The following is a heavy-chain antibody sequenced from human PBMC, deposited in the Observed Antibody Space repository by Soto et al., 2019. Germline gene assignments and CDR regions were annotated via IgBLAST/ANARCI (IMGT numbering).Heavy chain of an antibody. CDR1: GFTFTSSA. D-gene: IGHD6-6*01. J-gene: IGHJ4*02. CDR2: IVVGSGNT. CDR3: AAGPEPHSSKCSSSSPHFDY. Sequence: SVKVSCKASGFTFTSSAVQWVRQARGQRLEWIGWIVVGSGNTNYAQKFQERVTITRDMSTSTAYMELSSLRSEDTAVYYCAAGPEPHSSKCSSSSPHFDYWGQGTLVTVSS. V-gene: IGHV1-58*01.